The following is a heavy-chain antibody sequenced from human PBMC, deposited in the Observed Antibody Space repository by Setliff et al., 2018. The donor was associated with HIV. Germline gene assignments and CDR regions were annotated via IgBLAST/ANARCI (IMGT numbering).Heavy chain of an antibody. D-gene: IGHD6-25*01. Sequence: GASVKVSCKASGGTFSSYAISWVRQAPGQGLEWMGGIIPILGIANYAQKFQGRVTITADASTNTAYMELSSLRSEDTAVYYCARVAATVVTLNWFDPWGQGTLVTVSS. V-gene: IGHV1-69*10. CDR1: GGTFSSYA. CDR2: IIPILGIA. J-gene: IGHJ5*02. CDR3: ARVAATVVTLNWFDP.